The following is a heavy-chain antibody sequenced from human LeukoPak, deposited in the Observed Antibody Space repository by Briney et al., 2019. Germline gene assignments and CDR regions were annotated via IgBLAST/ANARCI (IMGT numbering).Heavy chain of an antibody. CDR2: INHSGST. Sequence: PSETLSLTCAVYGGSFSGYYWSWIRQPPGKGLEWIGEINHSGSTNYNPSLKSRVTISVDTSKNQFSLKLSPVTAADTAVYYCARVSCSGGSCYLKGRDYFDYWGQGTLVTVSS. J-gene: IGHJ4*02. CDR3: ARVSCSGGSCYLKGRDYFDY. CDR1: GGSFSGYY. D-gene: IGHD2-15*01. V-gene: IGHV4-34*01.